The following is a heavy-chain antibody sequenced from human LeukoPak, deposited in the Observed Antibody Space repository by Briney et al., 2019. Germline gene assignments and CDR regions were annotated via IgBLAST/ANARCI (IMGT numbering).Heavy chain of an antibody. J-gene: IGHJ5*02. CDR3: ARDGAGGNWFDP. D-gene: IGHD3-16*01. V-gene: IGHV4-30-4*02. CDR1: GGSISSGDYY. Sequence: PSETLSLTCTVSGGSISSGDYYWSWIRQPPGKGLEWIGYINYSGSTYYNPSLKSRVTISVDTSKNQFSLKLSSVTAADTAVYYCARDGAGGNWFDPWGQGTLVTVSS. CDR2: INYSGST.